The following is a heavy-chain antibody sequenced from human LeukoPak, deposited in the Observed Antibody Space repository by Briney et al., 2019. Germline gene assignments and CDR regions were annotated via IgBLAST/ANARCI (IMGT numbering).Heavy chain of an antibody. CDR3: ARKGRYCSGGSCYWFDP. D-gene: IGHD2-15*01. CDR2: MNPNSGNT. CDR1: GYTLTSYD. Sequence: ASVKVSCKASGYTLTSYDINWVRQATGQGLEWMGWMNPNSGNTGYAQKFQGRVTMTRNTSISAAYMELSSLRSEDTAVYYCARKGRYCSGGSCYWFDPWGQGTLVTVSS. V-gene: IGHV1-8*01. J-gene: IGHJ5*02.